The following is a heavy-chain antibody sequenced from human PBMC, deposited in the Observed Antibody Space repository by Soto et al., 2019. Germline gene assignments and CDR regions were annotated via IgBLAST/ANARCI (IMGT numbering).Heavy chain of an antibody. CDR3: EVLRVAAAGTDDY. V-gene: IGHV3-48*03. CDR1: GFTFSSYE. J-gene: IGHJ4*02. D-gene: IGHD6-13*01. CDR2: ISSSVSTI. Sequence: GGSLRLSCAASGFTFSSYEMNWVRQAPGKGLEWVSYISSSVSTIYYADSVKGRFTISRDNAKNSLYLQMNSLRAEDTAVYYCEVLRVAAAGTDDYWGQGTLVTVSS.